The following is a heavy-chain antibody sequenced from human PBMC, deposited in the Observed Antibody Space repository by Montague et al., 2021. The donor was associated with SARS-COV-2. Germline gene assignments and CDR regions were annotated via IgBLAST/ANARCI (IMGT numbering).Heavy chain of an antibody. J-gene: IGHJ6*02. CDR3: ARDDIVLQGVTKGMDV. D-gene: IGHD3-10*01. Sequence: SETLSLTCTVSGGSISSSNYYWGWIRQPPGKGLEWIGNMYYSGSTYYNPSLKSRVTISIDTSKNQFSLKLSSVTAADTAVYYCARDDIVLQGVTKGMDVWGRGTTVPVSS. CDR2: MYYSGST. V-gene: IGHV4-39*07. CDR1: GGSISSSNYY.